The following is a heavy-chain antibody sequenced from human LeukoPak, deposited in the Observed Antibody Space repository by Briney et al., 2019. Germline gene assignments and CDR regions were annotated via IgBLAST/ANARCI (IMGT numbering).Heavy chain of an antibody. D-gene: IGHD6-13*01. V-gene: IGHV3-21*01. CDR1: GFTFSTSN. Sequence: RSGGSLRLSCAASGFTFSTSNMNWVRQAPGQGLEWVSSITSGSSYKYYADSVKGRFTISRDNAKNSLYLQMNSLRAEDTAVYYCARDIGFSVAATGTSYFYYYYMDVWGKGTTVTVSS. CDR2: ITSGSSYK. J-gene: IGHJ6*03. CDR3: ARDIGFSVAATGTSYFYYYYMDV.